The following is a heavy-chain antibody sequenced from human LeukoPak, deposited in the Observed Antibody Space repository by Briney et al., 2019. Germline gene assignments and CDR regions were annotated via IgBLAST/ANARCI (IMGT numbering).Heavy chain of an antibody. Sequence: ASVKVSCKASGYTFTSYDINWVRQATEQGLEWMGWMNPNSGNTGYAQKFQGRVTMTRNTSISTAYMELSSLRSEDTAVYYCASRGPTTVTPSDYYYYGMDVWGQGTTVTVSS. D-gene: IGHD4-17*01. CDR3: ASRGPTTVTPSDYYYYGMDV. J-gene: IGHJ6*02. V-gene: IGHV1-8*01. CDR1: GYTFTSYD. CDR2: MNPNSGNT.